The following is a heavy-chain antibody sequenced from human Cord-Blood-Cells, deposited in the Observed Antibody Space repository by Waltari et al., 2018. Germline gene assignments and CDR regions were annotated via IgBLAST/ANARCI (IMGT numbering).Heavy chain of an antibody. CDR1: G. CDR3: AGVTIFGVGYYYYGMDV. J-gene: IGHJ6*02. Sequence: GISWVRQAPGQGLAGMGWISAYNGNTNYAQKLQGRVTMTTDTSTSTAYMELRSLRSDDTAVYYCAGVTIFGVGYYYYGMDVWGQGTTVTVSS. D-gene: IGHD3-3*01. V-gene: IGHV1-18*01. CDR2: ISAYNGNT.